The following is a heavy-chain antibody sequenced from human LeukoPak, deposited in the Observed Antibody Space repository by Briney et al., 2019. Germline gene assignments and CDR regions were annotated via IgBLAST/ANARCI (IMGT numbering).Heavy chain of an antibody. CDR1: GFTFSSYG. CDR3: ARDPPSYYYDSSGYELDY. Sequence: GGSLRLSCAASGFTFSSYGMHWVRQAPGEGLEWVAVIWYDGSNKYYADSVKGRFTISRDNSKNTLYLQMNSLRAEDTAVYYCARDPPSYYYDSSGYELDYWGQGTLVTVSS. D-gene: IGHD3-22*01. V-gene: IGHV3-33*01. CDR2: IWYDGSNK. J-gene: IGHJ4*02.